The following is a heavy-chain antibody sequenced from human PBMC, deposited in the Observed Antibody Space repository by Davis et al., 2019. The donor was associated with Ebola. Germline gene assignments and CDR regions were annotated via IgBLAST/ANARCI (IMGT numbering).Heavy chain of an antibody. Sequence: GESLKISCAASGFTFSSYAMHWVRQAPGKGLEWVAVISYDGSNKYYADSVKGRFTISRDNSKNTLYLQMNSLRAEDTAVYYCAKDVEAGKLWVLGFDYWGQGTLVTVSS. CDR2: ISYDGSNK. CDR1: GFTFSSYA. V-gene: IGHV3-30-3*01. D-gene: IGHD5-18*01. J-gene: IGHJ4*02. CDR3: AKDVEAGKLWVLGFDY.